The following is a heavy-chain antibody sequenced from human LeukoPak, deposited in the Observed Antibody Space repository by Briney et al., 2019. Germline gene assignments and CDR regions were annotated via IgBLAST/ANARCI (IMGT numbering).Heavy chain of an antibody. CDR1: GFTFSSYA. J-gene: IGHJ4*02. Sequence: PGGSLRLSCAASGFTFSSYAMYWVRQAPGKGLEYVSGISSNGGSTYYANSVKGRFTISRDNSKNTLYLQMGSLRAEDMAVYYCAREHYYDSSGYPDYWGQGTLVTVSS. CDR2: ISSNGGST. D-gene: IGHD3-22*01. V-gene: IGHV3-64*01. CDR3: AREHYYDSSGYPDY.